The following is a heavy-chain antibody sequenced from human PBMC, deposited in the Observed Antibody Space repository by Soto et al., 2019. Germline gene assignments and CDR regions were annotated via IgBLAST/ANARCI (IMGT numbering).Heavy chain of an antibody. CDR2: INHSGST. V-gene: IGHV4-34*01. Sequence: SETLSLTCSVYGGSFSGYYWSWIRQPPGTGLEWIGEINHSGSTNYNPSLKSRVTISVDTSKNQFSLKLTSVTAADTAVYYCARDKITGLFDYWGQGTLVTAPQ. J-gene: IGHJ4*02. CDR3: ARDKITGLFDY. D-gene: IGHD2-8*02. CDR1: GGSFSGYY.